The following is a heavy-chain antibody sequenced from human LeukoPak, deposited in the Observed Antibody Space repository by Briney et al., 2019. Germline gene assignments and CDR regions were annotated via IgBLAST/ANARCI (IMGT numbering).Heavy chain of an antibody. Sequence: SVKVSCKASGGTFSSYAISWVRQAPGQGLEWMGGIIPIFGTANYAQMFQGRVTITTDESTSTAYMALSSLRSEDTAVYYCAGAHCSGGSCYPPSWFDPWGQGTLVTVSS. CDR2: IIPIFGTA. CDR1: GGTFSSYA. CDR3: AGAHCSGGSCYPPSWFDP. D-gene: IGHD2-15*01. J-gene: IGHJ5*02. V-gene: IGHV1-69*05.